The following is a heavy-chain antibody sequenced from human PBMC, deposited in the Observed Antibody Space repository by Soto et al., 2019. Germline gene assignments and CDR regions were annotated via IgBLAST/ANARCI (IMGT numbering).Heavy chain of an antibody. D-gene: IGHD5-18*01. CDR3: ARDPAGSLWLPNYFDY. J-gene: IGHJ4*02. Sequence: GGSLRLSCAASGFTFSSYAMHWVRQAPGKGLEWVAVISYDGSNKYYADSVKGRFTISRDNSKNTLYLQMNSLRAEDTAVYYCARDPAGSLWLPNYFDYWGQGTLVTVSS. V-gene: IGHV3-30-3*01. CDR2: ISYDGSNK. CDR1: GFTFSSYA.